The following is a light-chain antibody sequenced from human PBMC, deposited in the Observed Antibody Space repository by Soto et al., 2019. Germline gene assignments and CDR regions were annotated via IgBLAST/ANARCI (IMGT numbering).Light chain of an antibody. V-gene: IGKV3-15*01. CDR3: QQYNKWPLT. CDR1: ESVSSN. CDR2: SAF. J-gene: IGKJ4*01. Sequence: EIVMTQSPATLSVSQGERATLSCRASESVSSNLAWYQQKPGQAPRLLIYSAFARATGIPARFSGSGSGTEFTLTISSLQSEDFAVYYCQQYNKWPLTFGGGTKVEIK.